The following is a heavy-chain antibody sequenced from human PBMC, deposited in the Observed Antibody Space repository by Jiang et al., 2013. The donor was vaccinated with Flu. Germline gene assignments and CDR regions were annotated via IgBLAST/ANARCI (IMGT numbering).Heavy chain of an antibody. CDR3: ARVGYCGSTSCLRWFDP. CDR2: IYHSGST. D-gene: IGHD2-2*01. CDR1: GYSISSDYY. Sequence: GSGLVKPSETLSLTCTVSGYSISSDYYWGWIRLPPGKGLEWIGSIYHSGSTYYNPSLKSRVTISVDTSNNQFSLRLSSVTAADTAVYYCARVGYCGSTSCLRWFDPGAREPWSPSPQ. V-gene: IGHV4-38-2*02. J-gene: IGHJ5*02.